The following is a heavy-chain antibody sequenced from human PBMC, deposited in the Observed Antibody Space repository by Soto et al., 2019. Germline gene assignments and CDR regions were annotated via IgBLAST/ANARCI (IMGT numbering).Heavy chain of an antibody. Sequence: SDTLSLTCTVSGGSISNFYWSWIRPPPGKGLEWIGYIYYSGTPSYNPSLNSRVTISVDTSKNQFSLKLNSVTAADTAVYYCARESYYGSGATVVGYWGLGTLVTVSS. V-gene: IGHV4-59*01. D-gene: IGHD3-10*01. CDR1: GGSISNFY. CDR2: IYYSGTP. CDR3: ARESYYGSGATVVGY. J-gene: IGHJ4*02.